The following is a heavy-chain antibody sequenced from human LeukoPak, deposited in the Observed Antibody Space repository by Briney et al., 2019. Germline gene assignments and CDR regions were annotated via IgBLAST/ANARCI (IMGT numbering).Heavy chain of an antibody. J-gene: IGHJ4*02. CDR3: AKGLYCSGGSCYFFDY. CDR1: GFTFSSHA. Sequence: GGSLRLSCTPSGFTFSSHAMSWVRQAPGKGLEWVSGISGNGAGTYYADSVKGRFTISRDNSKNTLYLQMNSLRAEDTAVYYCAKGLYCSGGSCYFFDYWGQGTLVTVSS. D-gene: IGHD2-15*01. V-gene: IGHV3-23*01. CDR2: ISGNGAGT.